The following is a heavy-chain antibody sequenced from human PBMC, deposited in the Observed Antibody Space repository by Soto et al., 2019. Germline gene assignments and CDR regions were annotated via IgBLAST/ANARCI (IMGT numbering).Heavy chain of an antibody. CDR1: GGTFSSYT. CDR2: IIPILGIA. D-gene: IGHD1-20*01. V-gene: IGHV1-69*02. J-gene: IGHJ4*02. Sequence: QFQLVQSGAEVKKPGSSVKVSCKASGGTFSSYTISWVRQAPGQGLEWMGRIIPILGIANYAQKFQGRVTITADKSTSTAYMELSSLRSEDTAVYYCARGAPITGHNDLCYWGQGTLVTVSS. CDR3: ARGAPITGHNDLCY.